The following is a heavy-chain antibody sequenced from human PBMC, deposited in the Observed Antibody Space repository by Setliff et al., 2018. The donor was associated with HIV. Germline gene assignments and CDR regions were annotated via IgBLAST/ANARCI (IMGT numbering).Heavy chain of an antibody. CDR2: VYPEDGQT. CDR1: GYRFRDFY. V-gene: IGHV1-69-2*01. Sequence: GASLKVSCKVSGYRFRDFYMHWVQQAPGEGLQWMGLVYPEDGQTIYAERFQGRLTITADTSTGTTYMQLSGLRSEDTAVYYCARSRREVVYFYYYMDFWGKGTTVTVSS. CDR3: ARSRREVVYFYYYMDF. J-gene: IGHJ6*03. D-gene: IGHD1-26*01.